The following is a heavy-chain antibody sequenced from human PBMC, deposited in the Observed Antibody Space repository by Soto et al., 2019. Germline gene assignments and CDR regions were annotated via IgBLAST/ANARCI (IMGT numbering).Heavy chain of an antibody. CDR3: ARPYCGTTTCGPPDY. Sequence: GESLKISCKGSGNSFTNNWIGWVRQMPGKGLEWMGIIYPGDSDTRYSPSFQGQVTISADKSISTAYLQWSSLKASDTAMYYCARPYCGTTTCGPPDYWGQGTLVTVSS. CDR1: GNSFTNNW. CDR2: IYPGDSDT. D-gene: IGHD2-21*01. V-gene: IGHV5-51*01. J-gene: IGHJ4*02.